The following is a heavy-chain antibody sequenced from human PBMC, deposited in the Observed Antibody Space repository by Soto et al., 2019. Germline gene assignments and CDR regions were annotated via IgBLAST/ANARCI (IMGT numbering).Heavy chain of an antibody. Sequence: SETLSLTCAVYGGSFSGYYWSWIRQPPGKGLEWIGEINHSGSTNYNPSLKSRVTISVDTSKNQFSLKLSSVTAADTAVYYCARGLVGRYYDSSGYYYPYYYGMDVWGQGTTVTVSS. CDR2: INHSGST. J-gene: IGHJ6*02. D-gene: IGHD3-22*01. V-gene: IGHV4-34*01. CDR1: GGSFSGYY. CDR3: ARGLVGRYYDSSGYYYPYYYGMDV.